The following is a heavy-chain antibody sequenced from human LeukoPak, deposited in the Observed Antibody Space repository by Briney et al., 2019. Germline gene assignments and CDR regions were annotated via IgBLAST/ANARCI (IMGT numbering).Heavy chain of an antibody. CDR2: IIPIFGTA. CDR1: GGTFSSYA. CDR3: ARVGDPGPPKFDY. V-gene: IGHV1-69*05. J-gene: IGHJ4*02. Sequence: SVKDSCKASGGTFSSYAISWVRQAPGQGLEWMGGIIPIFGTANYAQKFQGRVTITTDESTSTAYMELSSLRSEDTAVYYCARVGDPGPPKFDYWGQGTLVTVSS. D-gene: IGHD3-10*01.